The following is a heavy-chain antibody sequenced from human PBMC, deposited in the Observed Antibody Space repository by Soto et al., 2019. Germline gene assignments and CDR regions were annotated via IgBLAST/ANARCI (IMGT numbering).Heavy chain of an antibody. D-gene: IGHD6-19*01. CDR1: GGSISSGAYY. J-gene: IGHJ3*02. CDR3: ARNPSHGCRSLRCQEFEM. V-gene: IGHV4-31*03. CDR2: IYYSAST. Sequence: SETLSLTCTVSGGSISSGAYYWNWIRQHPGKDLEWIGYIYYSASTYYNPSLQSRVTIAVDTSKNQFSLKLTSVTAAATAVYYRARNPSHGCRSLRCQEFEMWDQGTMVAVSS.